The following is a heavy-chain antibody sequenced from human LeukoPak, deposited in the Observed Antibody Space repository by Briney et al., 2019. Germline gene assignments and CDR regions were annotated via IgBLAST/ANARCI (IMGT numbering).Heavy chain of an antibody. D-gene: IGHD3-10*01. J-gene: IGHJ6*02. CDR1: GGSISSYY. CDR2: IYYSEST. V-gene: IGHV4-59*01. Sequence: SETLSLTCTVSGGSISSYYWSWIRQPPGKGLEWIGYIYYSESTNYNPSLKSRVTISVDTSKNQFSLKLSSVTAADTAVYYCARATYGSGSSGYYYYGMDVWGQGTTVTVSS. CDR3: ARATYGSGSSGYYYYGMDV.